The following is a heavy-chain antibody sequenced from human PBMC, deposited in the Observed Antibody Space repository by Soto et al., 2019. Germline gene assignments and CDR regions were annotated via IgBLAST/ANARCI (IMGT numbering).Heavy chain of an antibody. J-gene: IGHJ4*02. V-gene: IGHV1-2*04. CDR1: GYNFTGYY. D-gene: IGHD1-26*01. Sequence: QVQLVQSGAEVKKPGASVKVSCKASGYNFTGYYMHWVRQAPGQGLEWIGWIKPNSGGTNYAKKFQGWVTMTRDTSISTAYMELSRLRSDDTAVYYCARDGGVGAALIFDYWGQGTLVTVSS. CDR2: IKPNSGGT. CDR3: ARDGGVGAALIFDY.